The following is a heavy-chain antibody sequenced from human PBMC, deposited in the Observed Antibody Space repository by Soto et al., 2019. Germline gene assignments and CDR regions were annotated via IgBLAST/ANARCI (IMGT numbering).Heavy chain of an antibody. Sequence: GGSLRLSCIGSGFTFRDFAISWFRQPPGKGLQWVSFIRSNIYDGTTEYAPSVKGRFTISRDDSKTIAYLQMNSLNADDTGVYYCTRVSPYCSDGSCYPPIWGQGTLVTVSS. CDR2: IRSNIYDGTT. CDR1: GFTFRDFA. D-gene: IGHD2-15*01. V-gene: IGHV3-49*03. J-gene: IGHJ4*02. CDR3: TRVSPYCSDGSCYPPI.